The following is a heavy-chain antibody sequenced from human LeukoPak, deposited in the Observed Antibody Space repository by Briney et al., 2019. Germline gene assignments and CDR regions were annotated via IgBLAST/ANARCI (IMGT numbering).Heavy chain of an antibody. Sequence: PGGSLRLSCTASAFTFGDYAMNWVRQAPGKGLERVGFVRSEPYGATTEYAASVKGRFTISRDDSSGIAYLQMDSLKIEDTAVYFCTRAQTEVGAKYYFDYWGQGTLVTVSS. J-gene: IGHJ4*02. CDR3: TRAQTEVGAKYYFDY. D-gene: IGHD1-26*01. CDR2: VRSEPYGATT. V-gene: IGHV3-49*04. CDR1: AFTFGDYA.